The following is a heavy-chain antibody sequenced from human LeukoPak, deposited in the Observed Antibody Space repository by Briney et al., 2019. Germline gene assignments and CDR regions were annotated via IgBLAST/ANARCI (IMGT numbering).Heavy chain of an antibody. CDR2: INWSGGRT. CDR3: ARGYDFWSGSYYHYYMDV. CDR1: GFTFDDCG. J-gene: IGHJ6*03. D-gene: IGHD3-3*01. V-gene: IGHV3-20*04. Sequence: GGSLRLSCAASGFTFDDCGMSWVRQGPGKGLEWVSGINWSGGRTGYADSMRGRFTISRDNAKNSLYLQMNSLRAEDTALYYCARGYDFWSGSYYHYYMDVWGKGTTVTVFS.